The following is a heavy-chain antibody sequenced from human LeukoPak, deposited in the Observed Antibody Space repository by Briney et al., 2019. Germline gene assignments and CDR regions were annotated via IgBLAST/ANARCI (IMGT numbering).Heavy chain of an antibody. Sequence: SETLSLTCPVYGGSFSGYYWSWIRQPPGKGLEWIGEINHSGSTNYNPSLKSRVTISVDTSKNQFSLKLSSVTAADTAVYYCARPRYDFWSGYSAFDIWGQGTMVTVSS. V-gene: IGHV4-34*01. J-gene: IGHJ3*02. CDR1: GGSFSGYY. CDR3: ARPRYDFWSGYSAFDI. D-gene: IGHD3-3*01. CDR2: INHSGST.